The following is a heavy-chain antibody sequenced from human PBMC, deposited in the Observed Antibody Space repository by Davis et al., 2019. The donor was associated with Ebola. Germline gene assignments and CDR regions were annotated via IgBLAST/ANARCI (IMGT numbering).Heavy chain of an antibody. V-gene: IGHV3-7*03. D-gene: IGHD3-16*01. CDR2: IKQDGSEK. CDR1: GFTFSSYW. CDR3: ASTMRLHLGETYDY. Sequence: PGGSLRLSCAASGFTFSSYWMSWVRQAPGKGLEWVANIKQDGSEKYYVDSVKGRFTISRDNSKNTLYLQMNSLRAEDTAVYYCASTMRLHLGETYDYWGQGTLVTVSS. J-gene: IGHJ4*02.